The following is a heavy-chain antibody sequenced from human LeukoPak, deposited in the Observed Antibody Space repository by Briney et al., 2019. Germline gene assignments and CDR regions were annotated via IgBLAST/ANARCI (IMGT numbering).Heavy chain of an antibody. D-gene: IGHD3-9*01. Sequence: LGGSLGFSVAASGFTFSSMYMSGVGQAPGRGRGWGSVFYSGGSTYYADSVKGRFTNSRDNSKNTLYLQMNSLRAEDTAVYYCARAYYDILTGYYPFDYWGQGTLVTVSS. J-gene: IGHJ4*02. CDR2: FYSGGST. CDR3: ARAYYDILTGYYPFDY. V-gene: IGHV3-53*01. CDR1: GFTFSSMY.